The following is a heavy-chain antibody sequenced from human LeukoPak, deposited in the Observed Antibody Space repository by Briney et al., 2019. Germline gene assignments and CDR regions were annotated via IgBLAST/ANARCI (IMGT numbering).Heavy chain of an antibody. CDR1: GFTASDYA. V-gene: IGHV3-23*01. Sequence: GGSPRLSCAASGFTASDYAMSWVRQTPGEGLEGVSIVSGGGGSTYYADSWKGRFTISKDNSKNTLYLQMNSLRADDTALFYCAKDPPFTMLRGVINWYFDLWGRGALVTVSS. D-gene: IGHD3-10*01. CDR3: AKDPPFTMLRGVINWYFDL. J-gene: IGHJ2*01. CDR2: VSGGGGST.